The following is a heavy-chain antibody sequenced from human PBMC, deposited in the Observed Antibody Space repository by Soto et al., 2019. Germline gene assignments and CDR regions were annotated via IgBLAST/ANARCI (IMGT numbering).Heavy chain of an antibody. Sequence: QITLKESGPTLVKPTQTLTLTCTFSGFSLSTSGVGVGWIRQPPGKALVWLALIYWNDDKRYSPSLKSRLTITKATSKNQVVLTMTIMDPVDTATYYCAHSLGFIVGATFNYYYGMDVWGQGTTVTVSS. V-gene: IGHV2-5*01. CDR3: AHSLGFIVGATFNYYYGMDV. CDR2: IYWNDDK. CDR1: GFSLSTSGVG. J-gene: IGHJ6*02. D-gene: IGHD1-26*01.